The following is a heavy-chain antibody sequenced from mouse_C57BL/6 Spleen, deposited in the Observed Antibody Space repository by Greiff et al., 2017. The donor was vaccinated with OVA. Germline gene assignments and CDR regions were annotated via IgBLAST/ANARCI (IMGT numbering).Heavy chain of an antibody. V-gene: IGHV1-47*01. D-gene: IGHD2-12*01. CDR3: ARGTPAYYSSYYFDY. J-gene: IGHJ2*01. CDR2: FHPYNDDT. CDR1: GYTFTTYP. Sequence: QVQLKQSGAELVKPGASVKMSCKASGYTFTTYPIEWMKQNHGKSLEWIGNFHPYNDDTKYNEKFKGKATLTVEKSSSTVYLELSRLTSDDSAVYYCARGTPAYYSSYYFDYWGQGTTLTVSS.